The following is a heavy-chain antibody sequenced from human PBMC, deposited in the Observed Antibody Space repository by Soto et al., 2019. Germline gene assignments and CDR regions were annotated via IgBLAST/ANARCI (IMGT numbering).Heavy chain of an antibody. CDR2: ISGSGGNT. CDR1: GFTFSSYA. CDR3: AKEEWSGDPGSFCY. Sequence: EVQLLDSGGGLVQPGGSLRLSCAASGFTFSSYAMSWVRQVPGKGLEWVSAISGSGGNTYYADSVKGRFAISSDNSKNTPELQMNSLRAEDTAVNYCAKEEWSGDPGSFCYWGQGTLVTVSS. D-gene: IGHD3-3*01. V-gene: IGHV3-23*01. J-gene: IGHJ4*02.